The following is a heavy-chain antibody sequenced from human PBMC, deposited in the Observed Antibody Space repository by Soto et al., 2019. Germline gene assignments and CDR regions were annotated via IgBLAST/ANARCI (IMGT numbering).Heavy chain of an antibody. CDR3: ATGRYGDY. J-gene: IGHJ4*02. Sequence: QVHLVQSGAEVKKPGASVKVSCKGSGYAFTTYGITWVRQAPGQGLEWMGWISAHNGNTNYAQKLQGRVTVTRDTSTSPAYMDLSSLRSDATAVYYSATGRYGDYWGQGALVTVSS. CDR2: ISAHNGNT. V-gene: IGHV1-18*01. CDR1: GYAFTTYG. D-gene: IGHD1-1*01.